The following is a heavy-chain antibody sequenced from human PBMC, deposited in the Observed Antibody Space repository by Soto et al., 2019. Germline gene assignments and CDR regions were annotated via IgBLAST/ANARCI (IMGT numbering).Heavy chain of an antibody. CDR2: INPSGGST. J-gene: IGHJ6*02. V-gene: IGHV1-46*01. D-gene: IGHD3-9*01. Sequence: VASVKVSCKASGYTFTSSYMHWVRQSPGQGLEGMGIINPSGGSTSYAQKFHGGVTMPQDTSMSTVYMELSSLGSEDTAVYYCAREVVGGYGILTGYYRRNYGMDVWGQGTTVTVSS. CDR1: GYTFTSSY. CDR3: AREVVGGYGILTGYYRRNYGMDV.